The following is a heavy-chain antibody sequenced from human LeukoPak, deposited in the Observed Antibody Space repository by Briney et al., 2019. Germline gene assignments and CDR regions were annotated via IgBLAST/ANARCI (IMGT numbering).Heavy chain of an antibody. CDR3: ARLFMYCSGGSCYPDY. CDR2: IYAGESAT. J-gene: IGHJ4*02. CDR1: GYSFTSYL. D-gene: IGHD2-15*01. Sequence: GGSLKTPWNGSGYSFTSYLIGWVRQIPGKGLGWGGLIYAGESATRLSAPFQGQVTISADKSISTAYLQWSSLEASDTAMYYCARLFMYCSGGSCYPDYWGQGTLVTVSS. V-gene: IGHV5-51*01.